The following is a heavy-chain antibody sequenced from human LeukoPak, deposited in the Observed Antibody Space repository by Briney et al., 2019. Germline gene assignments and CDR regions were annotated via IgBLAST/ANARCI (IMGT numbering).Heavy chain of an antibody. CDR1: GVSISSSNSY. D-gene: IGHD3-22*01. CDR3: AREHANYYDSSGYYYANDY. V-gene: IGHV4-39*02. J-gene: IGHJ4*02. Sequence: KSSETLSLTCTVSGVSISSSNSYWGWIRQPPGKGLEWIGSIYYSGNTYYNASLKSQVSISIDTSKNQFSLKLSSVTAADTAVYYCAREHANYYDSSGYYYANDYWGQGTLVTVSS. CDR2: IYYSGNT.